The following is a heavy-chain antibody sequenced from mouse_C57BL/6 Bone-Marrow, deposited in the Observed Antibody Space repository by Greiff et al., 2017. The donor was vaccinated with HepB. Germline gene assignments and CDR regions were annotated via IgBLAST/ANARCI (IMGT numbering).Heavy chain of an antibody. CDR1: GYTFTSYW. D-gene: IGHD1-1*01. Sequence: VQLQQPGAELVKPGASVKMSCKASGYTFTSYWITWVKQRPGQGLEWIGDIYPGSGSTNYNEKFKSKATLTVDTSSSTAYKQHSSLTSEDSAVYYGARVPLSTVVAPYAMDYWGQGTSVTVSS. J-gene: IGHJ4*01. CDR3: ARVPLSTVVAPYAMDY. V-gene: IGHV1-55*01. CDR2: IYPGSGST.